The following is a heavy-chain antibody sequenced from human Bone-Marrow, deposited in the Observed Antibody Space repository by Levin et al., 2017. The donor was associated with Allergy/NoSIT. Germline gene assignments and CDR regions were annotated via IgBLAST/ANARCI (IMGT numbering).Heavy chain of an antibody. Sequence: GGSLRLSCAASGFTFSSYSMNWVRQAPGKGLEWVSSISSSSSYIYYADSVKGRFTISRDNAKNSLYLQMNSLRAEDTAVYYCARDPPPSIVGAKRGDDYWGQGTLVTVSS. CDR3: ARDPPPSIVGAKRGDDY. CDR1: GFTFSSYS. J-gene: IGHJ4*02. V-gene: IGHV3-21*01. CDR2: ISSSSSYI. D-gene: IGHD1-26*01.